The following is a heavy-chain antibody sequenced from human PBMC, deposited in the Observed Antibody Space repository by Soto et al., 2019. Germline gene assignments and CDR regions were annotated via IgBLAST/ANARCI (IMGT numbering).Heavy chain of an antibody. V-gene: IGHV4-39*01. CDR3: ARQYCGGDCSRLDYYGMDV. CDR2: IYYSGST. D-gene: IGHD2-21*02. Sequence: SETLSLTCTVSGGSISSSSYYWGWIRQPPGKGLEWIGSIYYSGSTYYNPSLKSRVTISVDTSKNQFSLKLSSVTAEETAVYYCARQYCGGDCSRLDYYGMDVWGQGTTVT. J-gene: IGHJ6*02. CDR1: GGSISSSSYY.